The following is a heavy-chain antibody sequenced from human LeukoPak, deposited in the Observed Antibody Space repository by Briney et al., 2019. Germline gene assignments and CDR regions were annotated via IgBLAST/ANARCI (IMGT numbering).Heavy chain of an antibody. Sequence: PGGSLRLSCAASGFTFSNAWMSWVRQAPGKGLEWVGRIKSKTDGGTTDYAAPVKGRFTISRDDSKNTLYLQMNSLKTEDTAVYYCTTDLGIAVAGYYYYGMDVWGQGTTVTVSS. CDR3: TTDLGIAVAGYYYYGMDV. J-gene: IGHJ6*02. V-gene: IGHV3-15*01. CDR2: IKSKTDGGTT. D-gene: IGHD6-19*01. CDR1: GFTFSNAW.